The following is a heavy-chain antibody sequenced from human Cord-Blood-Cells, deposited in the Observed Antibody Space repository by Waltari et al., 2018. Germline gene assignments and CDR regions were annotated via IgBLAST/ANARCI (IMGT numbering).Heavy chain of an antibody. V-gene: IGHV3-30*04. CDR2: ISYDGSNK. Sequence: QVQLVEVGGGGVQPGRSLGLSWAASGFTFRYYALALGRQAPGKGLEWVAVISYDGSNKYYADSVKGRFTISRDNSKNTLYLQMNSLRAEDTAVYYCATHRGGAVAAEYFQHWGQGTLVTVSS. CDR1: GFTFRYYA. D-gene: IGHD6-19*01. CDR3: ATHRGGAVAAEYFQH. J-gene: IGHJ1*01.